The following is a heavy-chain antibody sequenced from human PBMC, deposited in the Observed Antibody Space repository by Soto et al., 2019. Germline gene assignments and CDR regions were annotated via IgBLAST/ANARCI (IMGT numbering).Heavy chain of an antibody. CDR1: GFTFSNYA. CDR2: ISGSGGRT. V-gene: IGHV3-23*01. J-gene: IGHJ5*02. CDR3: LKDRSPHSYAAS. Sequence: EVQLLESGGGLVQPGGSLRLSCAASGFTFSNYAMSWLRQPPGKGLEWVSAISGSGGRTYYADSVKGRFTISRDNSKNTLYLQMNSLRAEDSAVYYCLKDRSPHSYAASWGQGTLVTVSS. D-gene: IGHD5-18*01.